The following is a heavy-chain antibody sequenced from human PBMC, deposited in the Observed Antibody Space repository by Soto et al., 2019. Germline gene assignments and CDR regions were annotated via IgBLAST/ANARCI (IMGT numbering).Heavy chain of an antibody. D-gene: IGHD3-22*01. CDR3: AKDAPGSGWLSDY. CDR1: GFTFSIYA. V-gene: IGHV3-23*01. J-gene: IGHJ4*02. Sequence: EVQLLESGGGLVQPGGSLRLSCAASGFTFSIYAMSWVRQAPGKGLEWVSTITGNGGTSYADFVRGRFTISRDNSKNTLYLQMNSLRAEDTAVYYCAKDAPGSGWLSDYWGQGPLVTVSS. CDR2: ITGNGGT.